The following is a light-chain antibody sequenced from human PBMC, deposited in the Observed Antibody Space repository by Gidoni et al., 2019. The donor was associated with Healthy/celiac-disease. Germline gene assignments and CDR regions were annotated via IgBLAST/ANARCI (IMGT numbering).Light chain of an antibody. V-gene: IGKV3-11*01. Sequence: EIVLTQSPATLSLSPGERATLSCRASQSVSSYLAWYQQKPGQAPRLLIYDASNRATGIPARFSGSWSGTDFTLTISRLEPEDFAVYYCQQRSNWPPLLTFXGXTKVEIK. CDR1: QSVSSY. J-gene: IGKJ4*01. CDR3: QQRSNWPPLLT. CDR2: DAS.